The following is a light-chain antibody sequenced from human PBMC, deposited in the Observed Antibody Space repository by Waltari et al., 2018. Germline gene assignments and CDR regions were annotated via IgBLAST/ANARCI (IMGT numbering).Light chain of an antibody. Sequence: EIVLTQSPGTLSLSPGERATLSCRASQSVSSSYLAWYQQKPGQGPRVLIHGASNRATGSPDRVSGSGSGTDFTLTISRLEPEDFAVYYCQQYGSSPWTFGQGTKVELK. CDR3: QQYGSSPWT. J-gene: IGKJ1*01. CDR1: QSVSSSY. V-gene: IGKV3-20*01. CDR2: GAS.